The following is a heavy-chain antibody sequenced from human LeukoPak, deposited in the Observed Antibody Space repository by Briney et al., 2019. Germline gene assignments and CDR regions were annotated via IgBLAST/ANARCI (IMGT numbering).Heavy chain of an antibody. J-gene: IGHJ4*02. D-gene: IGHD3-10*01. CDR1: GYSFTTYW. Sequence: GESLRISCKGSGYSFTTYWITWVRPMPGKGLEWMGTIDPSYSYTDYSPSFQGHVSISVDKSISTAYLQWSSLKASDTAMYYCARHLYGSVTYNVDYWGQGTLVTVSS. CDR3: ARHLYGSVTYNVDY. CDR2: IDPSYSYT. V-gene: IGHV5-10-1*01.